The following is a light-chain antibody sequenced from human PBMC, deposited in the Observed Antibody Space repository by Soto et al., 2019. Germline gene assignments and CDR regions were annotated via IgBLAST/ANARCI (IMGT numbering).Light chain of an antibody. CDR2: GAS. Sequence: EIVLTQSPGTLSLSPGERATLSCRASQSVSSSFLAWYQQKRGQPPRLLIYGASSRATGIPDRFSGSGSGPDFTLTLSRVEPEDFAVYYCNSFRAFGQGTRLEIK. CDR1: QSVSSSF. CDR3: NSFRA. V-gene: IGKV3-20*01. J-gene: IGKJ5*01.